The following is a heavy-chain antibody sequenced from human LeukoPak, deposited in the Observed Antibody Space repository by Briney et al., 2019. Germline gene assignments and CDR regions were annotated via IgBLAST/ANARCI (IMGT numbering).Heavy chain of an antibody. CDR3: ARGGIMTTSGWDFDY. CDR1: GFTFSSYW. D-gene: IGHD6-19*01. CDR2: ISSRSSDI. Sequence: GGSLRLSCAASGFTFSSYWMSWVRQAPGRGLEWVSSISSRSSDIYYADSVKGRFTISRDNARHSLYLQMNSLRADDTAVYYCARGGIMTTSGWDFDYWGQGTLVTVSS. J-gene: IGHJ4*02. V-gene: IGHV3-21*01.